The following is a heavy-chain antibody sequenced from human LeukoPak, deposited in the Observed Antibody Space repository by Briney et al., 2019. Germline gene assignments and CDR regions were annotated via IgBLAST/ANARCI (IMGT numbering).Heavy chain of an antibody. CDR1: GGSISSYY. J-gene: IGHJ5*02. D-gene: IGHD3-10*01. Sequence: SETLSLTCTVSGGSISSYYWSWIRQPPGKGLEWIGYIYYSGSTNYNPSLKSRVTISVDTSKNQFSLKLSSVTAADTAVYYCARCAPYGSGSYFWFDPWGQGTLVTVSP. V-gene: IGHV4-59*01. CDR2: IYYSGST. CDR3: ARCAPYGSGSYFWFDP.